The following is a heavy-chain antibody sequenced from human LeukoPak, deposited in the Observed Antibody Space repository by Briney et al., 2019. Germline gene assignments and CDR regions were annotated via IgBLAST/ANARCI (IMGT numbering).Heavy chain of an antibody. Sequence: GGSLRLSCAASEFTFSIYSLHWVRQAPGKGLEWVAVISYDGNNYYYADSVKGRFTISRDNSKNTLYLQMGSLRAEDMAVYYCAISYDILTGQPLPYWGQGTLVTVSS. CDR1: EFTFSIYS. D-gene: IGHD3-9*01. J-gene: IGHJ4*02. V-gene: IGHV3-30*14. CDR3: AISYDILTGQPLPY. CDR2: ISYDGNNY.